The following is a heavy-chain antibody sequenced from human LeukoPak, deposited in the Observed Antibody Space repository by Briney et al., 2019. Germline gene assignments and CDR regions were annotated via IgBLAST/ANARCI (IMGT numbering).Heavy chain of an antibody. J-gene: IGHJ4*02. CDR3: AKDKTDFDWLLIPYASTQNYFDY. CDR1: GFTFSSYG. D-gene: IGHD3-9*01. Sequence: GGSLRLSCAASGFTFSSYGMSWVRQAPGEGLEWVSAISGSGGSTYYADSVKGRFTISRDNSKNTLYLQMNSLRAEDTAVYYCAKDKTDFDWLLIPYASTQNYFDYWGQGTLVTVSS. CDR2: ISGSGGST. V-gene: IGHV3-23*01.